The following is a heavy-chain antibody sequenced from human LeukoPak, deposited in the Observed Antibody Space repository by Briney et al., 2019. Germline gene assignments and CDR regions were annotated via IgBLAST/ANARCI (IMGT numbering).Heavy chain of an antibody. V-gene: IGHV4-39*07. D-gene: IGHD2-15*01. CDR1: GDSIRTTRYS. Sequence: PSETLSLTCTVSGDSIRTTRYSWNWIRQPPGEGLEWIGSFLFSEGSYYNPSLKSRVTMSVDTSKNQVSLKVTSVTAADTAVYYCARGPHCSGGSCYSPAFDYWGQGTLVTVSS. CDR2: FLFSEGS. J-gene: IGHJ4*02. CDR3: ARGPHCSGGSCYSPAFDY.